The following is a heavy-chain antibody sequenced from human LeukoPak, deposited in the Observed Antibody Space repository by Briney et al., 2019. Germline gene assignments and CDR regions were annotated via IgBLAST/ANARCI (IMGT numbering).Heavy chain of an antibody. CDR1: GGSISSYY. Sequence: SETLSLTCTVSGGSISSYYWSWIRQPPGKGLEWIGYIYYSGSTNYSPSLKSRVTISVDTSKNQFSLKLSSVTAADTAVYYCASISFGDRDPDAFDIWGQGTMVTVSS. CDR2: IYYSGST. CDR3: ASISFGDRDPDAFDI. V-gene: IGHV4-59*01. J-gene: IGHJ3*02. D-gene: IGHD3-10*01.